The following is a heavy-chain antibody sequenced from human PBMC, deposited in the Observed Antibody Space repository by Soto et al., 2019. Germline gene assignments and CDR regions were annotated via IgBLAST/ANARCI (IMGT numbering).Heavy chain of an antibody. J-gene: IGHJ3*01. CDR3: AKAGGLVDAFDL. Sequence: EVQLLESGGGLVQPGGSLRLSCAASGFTFSSYAMSWVRQAPGKGLEWVSAISGSGGSTYYADSVKGRFTISRDNSKNTMYLQMNSLRAEDTAVYYCAKAGGLVDAFDLWGQGTMVTVSS. D-gene: IGHD3-16*01. CDR2: ISGSGGST. V-gene: IGHV3-23*01. CDR1: GFTFSSYA.